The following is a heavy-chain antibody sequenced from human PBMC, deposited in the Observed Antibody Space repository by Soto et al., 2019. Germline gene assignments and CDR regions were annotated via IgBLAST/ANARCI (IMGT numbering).Heavy chain of an antibody. CDR1: GFTFDTYA. J-gene: IGHJ3*02. CDR2: VSASGTST. CDR3: ARGDYRDTSGPFSDAFDI. V-gene: IGHV3-23*01. Sequence: GGSLRLSCAASGFTFDTYAMSWVRKTPGKGLEWVSTVSASGTSTYYTDSVKGRFTISRDNSKNSLYLQMNSLRAEDTAVYYCARGDYRDTSGPFSDAFDIWGQGTMVTVS. D-gene: IGHD3-22*01.